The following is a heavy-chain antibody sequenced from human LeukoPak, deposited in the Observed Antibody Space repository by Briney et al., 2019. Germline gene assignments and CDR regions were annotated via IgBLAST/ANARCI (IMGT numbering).Heavy chain of an antibody. V-gene: IGHV4-59*01. CDR1: GGSISSYY. CDR3: ARDADDAFDI. CDR2: IYYSGST. Sequence: PSETLSLTCTVSGGSISSYYWSWIRQPPGKGLEWIGYIYYSGSTNYNPSLKSRVTISVDTSKNQFSLKLSSETAADTAVYYCARDADDAFDIWGQGTMVTVSS. J-gene: IGHJ3*02.